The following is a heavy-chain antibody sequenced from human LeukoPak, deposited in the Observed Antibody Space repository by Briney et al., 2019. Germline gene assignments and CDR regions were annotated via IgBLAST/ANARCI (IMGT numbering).Heavy chain of an antibody. CDR1: GVSISSSNSY. CDR2: IYYSGST. V-gene: IGHV4-39*07. Sequence: SETLSLTCTVSGVSISSSNSYWGWIRQPPGKGLEWIGSIYYSGSTYYNPSLKSRVTISVDTSKNQFSLKLSSVTAADTAVYYCARESNENWFDPWGQGTLVTVSS. D-gene: IGHD2-8*01. CDR3: ARESNENWFDP. J-gene: IGHJ5*02.